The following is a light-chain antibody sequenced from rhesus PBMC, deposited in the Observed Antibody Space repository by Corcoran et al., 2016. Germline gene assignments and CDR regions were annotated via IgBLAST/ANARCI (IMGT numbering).Light chain of an antibody. CDR1: QSLSNY. Sequence: DIQMTQSPSSLSASVGDRVTITCQASQSLSNYLNWYQQKPGKIPKLLIYRASSLQSGIPSRFSGSGSGTDLTLTISSLQPEDFATYYCQQGYSYPYSFGQGTKVEIK. CDR2: RAS. V-gene: IGKV1S9*01. J-gene: IGKJ2*01. CDR3: QQGYSYPYS.